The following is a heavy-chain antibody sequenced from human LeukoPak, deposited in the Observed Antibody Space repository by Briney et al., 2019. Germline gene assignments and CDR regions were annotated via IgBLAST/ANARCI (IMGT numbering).Heavy chain of an antibody. Sequence: ASVKVSCKASGYTFTGYYMHWVRQAPRQGLEWMGWINPDSGGTNYAQKFQGRVTMTRDTSISTAYMELSRLRSDDTAVYYCASEMVRGASYYFDYWGQGTLVTVSS. J-gene: IGHJ4*02. V-gene: IGHV1-2*02. CDR1: GYTFTGYY. D-gene: IGHD3-10*01. CDR2: INPDSGGT. CDR3: ASEMVRGASYYFDY.